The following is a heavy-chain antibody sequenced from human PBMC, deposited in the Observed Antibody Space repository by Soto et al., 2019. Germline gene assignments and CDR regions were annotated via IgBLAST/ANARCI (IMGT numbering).Heavy chain of an antibody. D-gene: IGHD3-22*01. CDR2: IDYSGRT. Sequence: SQTLSLTCSVSGYLISSGYYWGWIRQTPGKGLEWLGSIDYSGRTYYNPSLKSRVSTSVDLSKNQFSLNLRSVTAADTAVYFCARDLSTGYDSYHFDYWGQGTLVTVSS. V-gene: IGHV4-38-2*02. CDR1: GYLISSGYY. J-gene: IGHJ4*02. CDR3: ARDLSTGYDSYHFDY.